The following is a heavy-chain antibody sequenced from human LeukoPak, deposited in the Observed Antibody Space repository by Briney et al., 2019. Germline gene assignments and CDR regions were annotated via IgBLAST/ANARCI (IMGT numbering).Heavy chain of an antibody. V-gene: IGHV3-23*01. D-gene: IGHD2-2*01. CDR2: ISGSANST. CDR1: GFTFDIYA. J-gene: IGHJ3*02. CDR3: ARGPSCSSTSCYVIGALDI. Sequence: GGSLRLSCAASGFTFDIYAMTWVRQAPGKGLDWDSAISGSANSTYYADSVKGRFTISRDNSKNTLYLQMNSLRVDDTAVYYCARGPSCSSTSCYVIGALDISGQGTMVTVSS.